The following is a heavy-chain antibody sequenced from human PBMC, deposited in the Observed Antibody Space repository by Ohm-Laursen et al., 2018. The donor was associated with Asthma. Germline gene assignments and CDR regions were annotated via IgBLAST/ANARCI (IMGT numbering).Heavy chain of an antibody. D-gene: IGHD1-26*01. CDR1: GFTFSSYG. V-gene: IGHV3-33*01. CDR3: ARASGSYLFDY. J-gene: IGHJ4*02. CDR2: IWYDGSNK. Sequence: SLRLSCTASGFTFSSYGMHWVRQAPGKGLEWVAVIWYDGSNKYHADSVKGRFTISRDNSKNTLYLQMNSLRAEDTAVYYCARASGSYLFDYWGQGTLVTVSS.